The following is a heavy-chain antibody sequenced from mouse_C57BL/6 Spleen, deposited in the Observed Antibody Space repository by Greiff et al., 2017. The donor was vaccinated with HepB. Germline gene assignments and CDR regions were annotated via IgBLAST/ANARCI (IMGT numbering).Heavy chain of an antibody. CDR2: IYPSDSET. Sequence: VQLQQPGAELVRPGSSVKLSCKASGYTFTSYWMDWVKQRPGQGLEWIGNIYPSDSETHYNQKFKDKATLTVDKSSSTAYMQLSSLTSEDSAVYYCAREGDYYGSSLRFAYWGQGTLVTVSA. D-gene: IGHD1-1*01. CDR3: AREGDYYGSSLRFAY. CDR1: GYTFTSYW. V-gene: IGHV1-61*01. J-gene: IGHJ3*01.